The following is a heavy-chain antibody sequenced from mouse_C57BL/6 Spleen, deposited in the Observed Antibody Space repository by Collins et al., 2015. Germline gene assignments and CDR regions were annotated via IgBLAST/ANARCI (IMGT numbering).Heavy chain of an antibody. CDR2: INPYNDGT. J-gene: IGHJ3*01. CDR1: GYTFTSXV. V-gene: IGHV1-14*01. Sequence: VQLQQSGPELVKPGASVKMSCKASGYTFTSXVMHWVKQKPGQGLEWIGYINPYNDGTKYNEKFKGKATLTSDKSSSTAYMELSSLTSEDSAVYYCASEAYYYGSSYAQFAYWGQGTLVTVSA. D-gene: IGHD1-1*01. CDR3: ASEAYYYGSSYAQFAY.